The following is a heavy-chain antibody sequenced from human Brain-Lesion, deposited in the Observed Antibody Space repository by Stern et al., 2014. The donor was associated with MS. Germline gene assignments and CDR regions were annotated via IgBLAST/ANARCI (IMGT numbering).Heavy chain of an antibody. Sequence: VQLVESGPGLVKPSQTLSLSCTVSGGSISSGGYYWSWIRQPAGKGLEWIGRIFKSGSTSYNPSLKSRVTISIDTSKNQFSLRLNPMTAADTAVYYCARGRVVPGFQYYATDVWGQGTTVIVSS. V-gene: IGHV4-61*02. CDR1: GGSISSGGYY. D-gene: IGHD2-2*01. CDR2: IFKSGST. CDR3: ARGRVVPGFQYYATDV. J-gene: IGHJ6*02.